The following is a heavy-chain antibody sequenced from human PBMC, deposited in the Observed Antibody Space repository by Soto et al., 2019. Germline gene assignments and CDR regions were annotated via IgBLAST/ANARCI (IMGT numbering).Heavy chain of an antibody. J-gene: IGHJ4*02. Sequence: EVQLLESGGGLVQPGGSLRLSCAASGFTFSSYAMSWVRQAPGKGLEWVSVISGSDDSTYYADSVKGRFTISRDNSKNTLYLQMNSLRAEDTAVYYCARRGSGSYYDYWGQGTLVTVSS. CDR3: ARRGSGSYYDY. CDR2: ISGSDDST. CDR1: GFTFSSYA. D-gene: IGHD1-26*01. V-gene: IGHV3-23*01.